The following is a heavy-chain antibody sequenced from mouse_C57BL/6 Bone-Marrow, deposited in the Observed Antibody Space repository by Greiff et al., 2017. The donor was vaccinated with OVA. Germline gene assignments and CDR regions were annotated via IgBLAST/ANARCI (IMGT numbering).Heavy chain of an antibody. CDR2: INSDGGST. CDR1: EYEFPSHD. V-gene: IGHV5-2*01. Sequence: EVQLVESGGGLVQPGESLKLSCESNEYEFPSHDMSWVRKTPEKRLELVAAINSDGGSTYYPDTMERRFIIARDNTKKTLYLQMSSLRSEDTALYYCARPYYYGSSDWYFDVWGTGTTVTVSS. D-gene: IGHD1-1*01. J-gene: IGHJ1*03. CDR3: ARPYYYGSSDWYFDV.